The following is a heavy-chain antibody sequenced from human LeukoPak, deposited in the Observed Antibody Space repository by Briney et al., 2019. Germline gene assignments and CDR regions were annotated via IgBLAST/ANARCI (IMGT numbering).Heavy chain of an antibody. J-gene: IGHJ4*02. D-gene: IGHD6-19*01. CDR2: ISSSGSTI. Sequence: GGSLRLSCAASGFTFSSYEMNWVRQAPGKGLEWVSYISSSGSTIYYADSVKGRFTISRDNAKNSLYLQMNSLRAEDTAVYYCARASYSSGWYGESEYFDYWGQGTLVTVSS. CDR3: ARASYSSGWYGESEYFDY. CDR1: GFTFSSYE. V-gene: IGHV3-48*03.